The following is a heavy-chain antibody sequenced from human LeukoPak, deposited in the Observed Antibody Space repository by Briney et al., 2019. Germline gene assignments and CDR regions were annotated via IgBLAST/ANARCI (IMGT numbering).Heavy chain of an antibody. J-gene: IGHJ6*02. CDR3: ARDAGPYQFYGMDV. V-gene: IGHV3-9*01. CDR1: GFTFSSYA. Sequence: PGGSLRLSCAASGFTFSSYAMHWVRQAPGKGLEWVSGVTWNSGSIGYADSVKGRFTISRDNAKNSLYLQMNCLKAEDTALYYCARDAGPYQFYGMDVWGQGTTVTVSS. D-gene: IGHD2-2*01. CDR2: VTWNSGSI.